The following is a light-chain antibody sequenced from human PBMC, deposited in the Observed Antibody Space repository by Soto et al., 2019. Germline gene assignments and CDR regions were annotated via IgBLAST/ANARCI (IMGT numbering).Light chain of an antibody. CDR3: QQYNNWTPVK. CDR1: QSVSRTY. V-gene: IGKV3-20*01. Sequence: EIVLTQSPATLSLSPVERATLSWRASQSVSRTYLTWYQQKPDQAPRLLIFGASKRATGIPDRFSGSGSGRDFTLTISGLELEDFAVYYCQQYNNWTPVKFGQGTKVDIK. CDR2: GAS. J-gene: IGKJ1*01.